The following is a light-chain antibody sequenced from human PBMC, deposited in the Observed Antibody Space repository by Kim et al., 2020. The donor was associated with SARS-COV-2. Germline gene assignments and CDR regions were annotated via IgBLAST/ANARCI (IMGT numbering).Light chain of an antibody. CDR1: SSDVGGYTY. CDR3: SSYAGSNINYV. CDR2: EVS. Sequence: AVTISCTGTSSDVGGYTYVSWDQQHPGKAPKVMIYEVSKRPSGVPDRFSGSKSGNTASLTVSGLQAEDEADYYCSSYAGSNINYVFGTGTKVTVL. J-gene: IGLJ1*01. V-gene: IGLV2-8*01.